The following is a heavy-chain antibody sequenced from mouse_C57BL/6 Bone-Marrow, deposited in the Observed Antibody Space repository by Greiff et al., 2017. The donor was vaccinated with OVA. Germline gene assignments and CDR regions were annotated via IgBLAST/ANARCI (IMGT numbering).Heavy chain of an antibody. J-gene: IGHJ3*01. CDR3: ARGGTAQAIAY. D-gene: IGHD3-2*02. CDR2: INPNYGTT. Sequence: QLQESGPELVKPGASVKISCKASGYSFTDYNMNWVKQSNGKSLEWIGVINPNYGTTSYNQKFKGKATLTVDPSSSTAYMQLNSLTSADSAVYDCARGGTAQAIAYWGQGTLVTVSA. V-gene: IGHV1-39*01. CDR1: GYSFTDYN.